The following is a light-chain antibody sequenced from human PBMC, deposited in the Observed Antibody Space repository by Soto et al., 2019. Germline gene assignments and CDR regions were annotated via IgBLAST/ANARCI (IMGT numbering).Light chain of an antibody. V-gene: IGKV3-15*01. J-gene: IGKJ1*01. CDR3: QQYNNWPGT. CDR1: QSVGTS. CDR2: GAS. Sequence: EIVMTQSPATLSVSPGQRVTLSCRASQSVGTSIAWYQQKPGQAPRLLIYGASTRATGIPARFSGSGSGTEFTLTISSLQSEDFAVYYCQQYNNWPGTFGQGTKVDIK.